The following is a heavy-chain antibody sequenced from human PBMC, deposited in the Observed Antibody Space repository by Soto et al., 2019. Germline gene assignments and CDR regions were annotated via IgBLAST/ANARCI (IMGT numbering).Heavy chain of an antibody. D-gene: IGHD2-15*01. V-gene: IGHV3-33*01. Sequence: GGSLRLSCAASGFTFSSYGMHWVRQAPGKGLEWVAVIWYDGSNKYYADSVKGRFTISRDNSKNTLYLQMNSLRAEDTAVYYCAREPHISKYCSGGSCYLLSYGMDVWGQGTTVTVSS. CDR1: GFTFSSYG. CDR2: IWYDGSNK. J-gene: IGHJ6*02. CDR3: AREPHISKYCSGGSCYLLSYGMDV.